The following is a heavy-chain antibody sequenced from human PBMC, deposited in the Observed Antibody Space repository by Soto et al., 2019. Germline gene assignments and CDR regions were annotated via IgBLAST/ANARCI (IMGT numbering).Heavy chain of an antibody. CDR2: IYNTGNT. V-gene: IGHV4-31*03. Sequence: QVQLQESGPGLVKPSQTLYLTCTVSGGSISSGSFYWSWIRQFPGKGLEWIGNIYNTGNTYYNPSLTSRVTISVDTSKNQFSLKLGSVTAADTAVYYCARARGPCSAGTCYVSFDSWGQGTLVTVSS. J-gene: IGHJ4*02. D-gene: IGHD2-15*01. CDR3: ARARGPCSAGTCYVSFDS. CDR1: GGSISSGSFY.